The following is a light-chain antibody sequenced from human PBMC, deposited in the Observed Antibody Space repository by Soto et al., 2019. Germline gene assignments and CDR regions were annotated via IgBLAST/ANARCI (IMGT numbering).Light chain of an antibody. Sequence: QSVESHAGSVCGSPWPSYPNSYTGTSSDVGGYNYVSWYQQHPGKAPKFMIYDVSNRPSGVSNRFSGSKSGNTASLTISGLQAEDEADYYCSSYTTSNTRQIVFGTGTKVTVL. V-gene: IGLV2-14*01. CDR1: SSDVGGYNY. CDR2: DVS. CDR3: SSYTTSNTRQIV. J-gene: IGLJ1*01.